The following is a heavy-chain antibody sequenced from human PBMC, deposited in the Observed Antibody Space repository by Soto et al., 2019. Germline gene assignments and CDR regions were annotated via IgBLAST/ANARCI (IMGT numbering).Heavy chain of an antibody. D-gene: IGHD3-10*01. Sequence: PGESLKISCKGSGYSFTSYWIGWVRQMPGKGLEWMGIIYPGDSDTRYSPSFQGQVTISADKSISTAYLQWSSLKASDTAMYYCARFNYGSGLVYYYGMDVWGQGTTVTVSS. V-gene: IGHV5-51*01. CDR1: GYSFTSYW. CDR2: IYPGDSDT. CDR3: ARFNYGSGLVYYYGMDV. J-gene: IGHJ6*02.